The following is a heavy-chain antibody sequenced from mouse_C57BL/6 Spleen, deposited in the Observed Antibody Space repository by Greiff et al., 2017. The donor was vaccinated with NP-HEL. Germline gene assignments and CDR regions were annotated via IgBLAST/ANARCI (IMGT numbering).Heavy chain of an antibody. V-gene: IGHV5-17*01. D-gene: IGHD2-4*01. CDR3: ARGVNTTGNYFDY. CDR1: GFTFSDYG. Sequence: DVKLQESGGGLVKPGGSLKLSCAASGFTFSDYGMHWVRQAQGKGLEWVAYISSGNSTTDYTDKVKGRFTMSRDNAKNTLFLQMTSLRSEDTAVFYCARGVNTTGNYFDYWGQGTTLTVSS. J-gene: IGHJ2*01. CDR2: ISSGNSTT.